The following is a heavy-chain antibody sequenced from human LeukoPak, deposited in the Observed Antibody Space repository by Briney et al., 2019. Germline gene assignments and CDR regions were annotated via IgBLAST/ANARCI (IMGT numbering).Heavy chain of an antibody. CDR3: APILRSGSEDY. CDR1: GFTFSSYS. J-gene: IGHJ4*02. V-gene: IGHV3-48*01. D-gene: IGHD6-19*01. Sequence: PGGSLRLSCAASGFTFSSYSMNWVRQAPGKGLEWVSYISSSSSTIYYADSVKGRFTISRDNAKNSLYLQMNSLRAEDTAVYYCAPILRSGSEDYWGQGTLVTVSS. CDR2: ISSSSSTI.